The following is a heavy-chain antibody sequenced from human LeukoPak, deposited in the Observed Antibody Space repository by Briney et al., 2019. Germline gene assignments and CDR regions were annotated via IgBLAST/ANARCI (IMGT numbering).Heavy chain of an antibody. Sequence: GSLRLSCAASGFTFSSYAMSWVRQAPGKGLEWVSAISGSGGSTYYADSVKGRFTISRDNSKNTLYLQMNSPRAEDTAVYYCAKGKGLTMVRGVIITHWGQGTLVTVSS. D-gene: IGHD3-10*01. V-gene: IGHV3-23*01. J-gene: IGHJ4*02. CDR3: AKGKGLTMVRGVIITH. CDR1: GFTFSSYA. CDR2: ISGSGGST.